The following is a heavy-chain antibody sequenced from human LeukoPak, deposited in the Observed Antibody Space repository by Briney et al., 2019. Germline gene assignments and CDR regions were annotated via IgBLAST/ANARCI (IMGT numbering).Heavy chain of an antibody. V-gene: IGHV1-8*01. CDR2: MNPISGGT. CDR3: ARVPRRGERFDL. D-gene: IGHD3-10*01. Sequence: GASVTVSCKASGYTFTSYDVNWVRQAAGQGVEWMGWMNPISGGTGYALKFQGRVTMSRNTSISTAYMELGSLRSEDTAVYYCARVPRRGERFDLWGQGTLVTVSS. J-gene: IGHJ5*02. CDR1: GYTFTSYD.